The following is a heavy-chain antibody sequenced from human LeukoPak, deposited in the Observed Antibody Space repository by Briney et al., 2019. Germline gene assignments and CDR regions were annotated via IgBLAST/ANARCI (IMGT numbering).Heavy chain of an antibody. CDR2: ISPYSGNT. D-gene: IGHD6-13*01. V-gene: IGHV1-18*01. J-gene: IGHJ4*01. CDR1: GYTFPKNG. Sequence: GASVKLSFKASGYTFPKNGITWVRQAPGQGLECMGWISPYSGNTDYAQKFQGRVTMTTDTSTTTAYMELRSLSSDDTAVYYCARASSGSAAGSPYYFDYWGQGNLVTVSS. CDR3: ARASSGSAAGSPYYFDY.